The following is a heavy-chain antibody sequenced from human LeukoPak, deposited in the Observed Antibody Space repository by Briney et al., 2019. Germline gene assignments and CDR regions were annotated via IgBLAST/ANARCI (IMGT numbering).Heavy chain of an antibody. CDR2: IYYSGST. J-gene: IGHJ4*02. V-gene: IGHV4-59*01. CDR1: GGSISSYY. D-gene: IGHD6-13*01. Sequence: PSETLSLTCTVSGGSISSYYRSWIRQPPGKGLEWIGYIYYSGSTNYNPSLKSRVTISVDTSKNQFSLKLSSVTAADTAVYYCAREIHSSSWYDYFDYWGQGTLVTVSS. CDR3: AREIHSSSWYDYFDY.